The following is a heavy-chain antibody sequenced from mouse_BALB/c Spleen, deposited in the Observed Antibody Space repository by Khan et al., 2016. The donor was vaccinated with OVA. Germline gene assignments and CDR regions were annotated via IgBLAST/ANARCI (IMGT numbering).Heavy chain of an antibody. V-gene: IGHV2-2*02. CDR3: ARNYDYDEGLAY. Sequence: QVQLQQSGPGLVQPSQSLSITCTVSGFSLTSYGVHWVRQSPGKGLEWLGVIWSVGSTDYNAALISRLNISKDNSKSQAFFKMNSLQANDTAIYYCARNYDYDEGLAYWGQGTLVTVSA. CDR2: IWSVGST. CDR1: GFSLTSYG. J-gene: IGHJ3*01. D-gene: IGHD2-4*01.